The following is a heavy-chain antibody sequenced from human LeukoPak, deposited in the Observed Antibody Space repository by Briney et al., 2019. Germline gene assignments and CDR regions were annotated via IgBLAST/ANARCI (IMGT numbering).Heavy chain of an antibody. V-gene: IGHV3-7*03. J-gene: IGHJ4*02. D-gene: IGHD3-10*01. CDR1: GFTFSSYW. Sequence: PGGSLRLSCAASGFTFSSYWMSWVRQAPGKGLEWVANIKQDGSEKYYVDSVKGRFTISRDNAKNSLYLQMNSLRAEDTAVYYCARRPMVRGVIITENFDYWGQGTLVTVSS. CDR3: ARRPMVRGVIITENFDY. CDR2: IKQDGSEK.